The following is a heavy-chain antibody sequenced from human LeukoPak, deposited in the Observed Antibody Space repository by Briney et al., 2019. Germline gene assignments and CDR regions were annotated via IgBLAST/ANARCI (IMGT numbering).Heavy chain of an antibody. CDR2: IDWDEVT. J-gene: IGHJ3*02. CDR1: GFLLSTRAMC. V-gene: IGHV2-70*17. Sequence: SGPSLVNSTQTLTLTCTFSGFLLSTRAMCVSLIRQPPGKALAWLDRIDWDEVTFSRTDLKNRLTISKDPSKNQVVLTVTNMNPVDTATYYCARIMVRGVTHAFDIWGQGTMVTVSS. CDR3: ARIMVRGVTHAFDI. D-gene: IGHD3-10*01.